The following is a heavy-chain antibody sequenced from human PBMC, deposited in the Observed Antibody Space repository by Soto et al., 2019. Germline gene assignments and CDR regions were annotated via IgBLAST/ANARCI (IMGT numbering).Heavy chain of an antibody. CDR1: GFTFSSYA. D-gene: IGHD6-19*01. Sequence: GGSLRLSCAASGFTFSSYAMSWVRQAPGKGLEWVSAISGSGGSTYYADSVKGRFTISRDNSKNTLYLQMNSLRAEDTAVYYCANIDSSIAVAGPQFDYWGQGTLVTVSS. CDR3: ANIDSSIAVAGPQFDY. CDR2: ISGSGGST. J-gene: IGHJ4*02. V-gene: IGHV3-23*01.